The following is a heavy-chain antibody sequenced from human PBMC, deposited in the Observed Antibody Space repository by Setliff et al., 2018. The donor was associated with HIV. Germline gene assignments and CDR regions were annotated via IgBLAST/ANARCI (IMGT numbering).Heavy chain of an antibody. CDR3: ARTYGSASKLDY. CDR1: GFSLTTSGIR. V-gene: IGHV2-70*04. J-gene: IGHJ4*02. CDR2: IDWEDDK. D-gene: IGHD3-10*01. Sequence: SGPTLVNPTQTLTLTCPFSGFSLTTSGIRVTWVRQPPGKALEWLARIDWEDDKFYSTSLKTRLTISKDTSKNQVVLTMTNMGPLDTATYFCARTYGSASKLDYWGPGTLVTVSS.